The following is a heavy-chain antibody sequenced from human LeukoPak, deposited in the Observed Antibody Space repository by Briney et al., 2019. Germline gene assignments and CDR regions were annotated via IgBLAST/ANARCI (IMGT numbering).Heavy chain of an antibody. Sequence: PGGSLRLSCAASGFTFSSYEMNWVRQAPGKGLEWVSYISSSGSTIYYADSVKGRFTISRDNAKNSLYLQMNSLRAEDTAVYYCARERYDSSGFDYWGEGTLVTVSS. J-gene: IGHJ4*02. CDR1: GFTFSSYE. CDR2: ISSSGSTI. D-gene: IGHD3-22*01. CDR3: ARERYDSSGFDY. V-gene: IGHV3-48*03.